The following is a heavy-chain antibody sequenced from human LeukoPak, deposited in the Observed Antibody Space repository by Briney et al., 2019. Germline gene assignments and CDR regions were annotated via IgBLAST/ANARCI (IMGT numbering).Heavy chain of an antibody. CDR3: ARTTNSRTPVTAFDI. J-gene: IGHJ3*02. V-gene: IGHV4-4*02. Sequence: PSGTLSLTCAVSGGSISSSNWWSWVRQPPGKGLEWIGEIYHSGSTNYNPSLKSRVTISVDKSKNQFSLKLSSVTAADTAVYYCARTTNSRTPVTAFDIWGQGTMVTVSS. CDR1: GGSISSSNW. CDR2: IYHSGST. D-gene: IGHD4-23*01.